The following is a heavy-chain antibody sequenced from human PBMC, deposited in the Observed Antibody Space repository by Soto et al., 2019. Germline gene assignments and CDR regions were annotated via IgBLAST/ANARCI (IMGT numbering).Heavy chain of an antibody. CDR2: ISSSSSYT. D-gene: IGHD3-16*02. CDR3: ATDIMITVGGVIVPFDY. Sequence: GGSLRLSCAASGFTFGGYYMSWIGQGPGKGLEWVSYISSSSSYTNYADSVKGRFTISRDNTKNSLYLQMNSLRAEGTAVYYCATDIMITVGGVIVPFDYWGQGTLVTVSS. J-gene: IGHJ4*02. V-gene: IGHV3-11*06. CDR1: GFTFGGYY.